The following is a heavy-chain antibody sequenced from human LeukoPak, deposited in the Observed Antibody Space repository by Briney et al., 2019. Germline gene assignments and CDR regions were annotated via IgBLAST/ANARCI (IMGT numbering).Heavy chain of an antibody. J-gene: IGHJ4*02. D-gene: IGHD6-19*01. CDR3: ATEDSGRIDC. V-gene: IGHV3-49*04. Sequence: GGSLRLSCTASGFTFGDYTVTWVRQAPGKGLEWVGFIRNKAYGGTTEYAASVKGRFTISRDDSKSIAYLQMDSLKTEDTAVYYCATEDSGRIDCWGQGTLVTVSS. CDR2: IRNKAYGGTT. CDR1: GFTFGDYT.